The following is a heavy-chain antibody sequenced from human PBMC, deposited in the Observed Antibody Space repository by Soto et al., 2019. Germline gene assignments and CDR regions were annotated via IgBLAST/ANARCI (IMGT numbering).Heavy chain of an antibody. Sequence: SETLSLTCAVSGGSISSGGYSWSWIRQPPGKGLEWIGYIYHSGSTYYNPSLKSRVTISVDRSKNQFSLKLSSVTAADTAVYYCARGSGWLTDYWGQGTQVTVSS. CDR1: GGSISSGGYS. V-gene: IGHV4-30-2*01. J-gene: IGHJ4*02. CDR3: ARGSGWLTDY. D-gene: IGHD6-19*01. CDR2: IYHSGST.